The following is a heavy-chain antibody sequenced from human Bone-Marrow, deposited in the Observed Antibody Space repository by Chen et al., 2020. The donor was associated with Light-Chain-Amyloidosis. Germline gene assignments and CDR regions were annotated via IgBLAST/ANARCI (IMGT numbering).Heavy chain of an antibody. D-gene: IGHD2-2*01. V-gene: IGHV3-43*01. J-gene: IGHJ4*02. CDR1: GFTFDDFT. Sequence: EVQLVESGGVVVQPGGSLRLSCAASGFTFDDFTMHWVRQVPGKGLEWVSLISWDGRSTYYADSVKGRFTISRDNSKNSLYLQMNSLRTEDTALYYCGKDIEQYQLLFGLGYWGQGTLVTVSS. CDR3: GKDIEQYQLLFGLGY. CDR2: ISWDGRST.